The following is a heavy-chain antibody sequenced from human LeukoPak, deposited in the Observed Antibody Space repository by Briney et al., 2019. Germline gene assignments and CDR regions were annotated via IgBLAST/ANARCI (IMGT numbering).Heavy chain of an antibody. CDR2: IYTSGST. Sequence: SETLSLTCTVSGGSISSYYWSWIRQPAGKGLEWIGRIYTSGSTNYNPSLKSRVTMSVDTPKNQFSLKLSSVTAADTAVYYCARDLEYCSSTSCYYYYYGMDVWGQGTTVTVSS. J-gene: IGHJ6*02. CDR1: GGSISSYY. V-gene: IGHV4-4*07. D-gene: IGHD2-2*01. CDR3: ARDLEYCSSTSCYYYYYGMDV.